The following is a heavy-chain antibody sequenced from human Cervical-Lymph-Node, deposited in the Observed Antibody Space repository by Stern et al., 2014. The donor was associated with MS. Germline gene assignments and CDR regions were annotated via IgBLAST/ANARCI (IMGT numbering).Heavy chain of an antibody. CDR3: ALSSETSDRWYSLGYDL. Sequence: QVQLGGSGAEVTKPGSSGKVSCKASGGTFSKFPSSCVRQAPGQGLEWMGVIFPVFGTPTYAQEFRGRVTITADVSTSTVYMELSSLRSDDTAVYYCALSSETSDRWYSLGYDLWGQGTLVTVSS. V-gene: IGHV1-69*01. J-gene: IGHJ5*02. D-gene: IGHD6-13*01. CDR2: IFPVFGTP. CDR1: GGTFSKFP.